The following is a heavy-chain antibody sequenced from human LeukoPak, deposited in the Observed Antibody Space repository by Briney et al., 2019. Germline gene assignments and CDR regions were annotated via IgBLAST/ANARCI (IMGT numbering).Heavy chain of an antibody. D-gene: IGHD6-13*01. Sequence: GGSLRLSCAASGFTFSSYAMHWVRQAPGKGLEWVAVISYDGSNKYYADSVKGRFTISRDNSKNTLYLQMNSLRAEDTAVYYCASSLSIGSSYFDYWGQGTLVPVSS. V-gene: IGHV3-30*04. J-gene: IGHJ4*02. CDR3: ASSLSIGSSYFDY. CDR2: ISYDGSNK. CDR1: GFTFSSYA.